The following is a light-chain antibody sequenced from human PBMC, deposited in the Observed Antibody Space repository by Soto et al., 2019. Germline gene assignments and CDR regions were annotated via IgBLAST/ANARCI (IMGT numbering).Light chain of an antibody. CDR1: QGISNY. V-gene: IGKV1-27*01. CDR3: QKYNSAPL. Sequence: DIQMTQSPSSLSASVGDRITITCRTSQGISNYLAWYQQKSGEVPKLLIYLASTLPSGVPSRFSGSRSGTDFTLTISSLQPEDVAIYYCQKYNSAPLFGGGTKVEI. CDR2: LAS. J-gene: IGKJ4*01.